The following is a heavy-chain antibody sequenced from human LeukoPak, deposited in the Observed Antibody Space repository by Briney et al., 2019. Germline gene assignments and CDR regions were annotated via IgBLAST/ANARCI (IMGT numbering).Heavy chain of an antibody. J-gene: IGHJ4*02. Sequence: ASVKVSCKASGYTFTGYYMHWVRQAPGQGLEWMGRINPNSGGINYAQKFQGRVTITADESTSTAYMELSSLRSEDTAVYYCASEAATGYYFDYWGQGTLVTVSS. CDR1: GYTFTGYY. D-gene: IGHD2-15*01. CDR3: ASEAATGYYFDY. CDR2: INPNSGGI. V-gene: IGHV1-2*06.